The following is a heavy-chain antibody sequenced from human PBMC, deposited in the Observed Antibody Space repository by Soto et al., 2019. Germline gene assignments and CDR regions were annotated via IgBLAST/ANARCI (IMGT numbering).Heavy chain of an antibody. D-gene: IGHD3-16*02. J-gene: IGHJ4*02. CDR2: IYYSGST. CDR3: ARQESYRFKELDY. Sequence: SETLSLTCTVSGGSISSYYWSWIRQPPGKGLEWIGYIYYSGSTNYNPSLKSRVTISVDTSKNQFSLKLSSVTAADTAVYYCARQESYRFKELDYWGQGTLVTVSS. V-gene: IGHV4-59*08. CDR1: GGSISSYY.